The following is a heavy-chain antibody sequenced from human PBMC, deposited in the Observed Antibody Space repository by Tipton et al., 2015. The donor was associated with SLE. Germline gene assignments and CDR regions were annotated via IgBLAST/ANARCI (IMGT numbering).Heavy chain of an antibody. Sequence: QLVQSGAEVQKPGASVKVSCKASGYTFTSYDINWVRQATGQGLEWMGWMNPNSGNTGYAQKFQGRVTMTRKTSVSTAYMELSSLRSEDTAVYYCARIFHSSSWYWDSYYYYCMDVWGKGTTVTVTS. V-gene: IGHV1-8*02. CDR1: GYTFTSYD. CDR3: ARIFHSSSWYWDSYYYYCMDV. CDR2: MNPNSGNT. J-gene: IGHJ6*03. D-gene: IGHD6-13*01.